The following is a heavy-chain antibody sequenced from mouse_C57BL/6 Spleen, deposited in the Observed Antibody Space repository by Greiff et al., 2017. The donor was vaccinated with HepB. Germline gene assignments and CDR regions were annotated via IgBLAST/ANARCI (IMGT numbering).Heavy chain of an antibody. J-gene: IGHJ3*01. CDR3: ARWDYYGREGFAY. CDR1: GYTFTSYW. Sequence: QVQLKQPGAELVMPGASVKLSCKASGYTFTSYWMHWVKQRPGQGLEWIGEIDPSDSYTNYNQKFKGKSTLTVDKSSSTAYMQLSSLTSEDSAVYYCARWDYYGREGFAYWGQGTLVTVSA. D-gene: IGHD1-1*01. CDR2: IDPSDSYT. V-gene: IGHV1-69*01.